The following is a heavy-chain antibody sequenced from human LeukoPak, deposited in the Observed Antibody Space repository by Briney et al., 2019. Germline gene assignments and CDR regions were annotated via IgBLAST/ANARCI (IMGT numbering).Heavy chain of an antibody. CDR2: ITPNSGDT. CDR3: ARVYSIRSFDY. D-gene: IGHD2-15*01. Sequence: ASVKLSCTASGYTFTGYYMHWVRQAPGQGLEWMGWITPNSGDTNYAHTFQGRVTITRDTSNNTAYMELTRLTSDDTAVYYCARVYSIRSFDYWGQGTLVTVSS. J-gene: IGHJ4*02. V-gene: IGHV1-2*02. CDR1: GYTFTGYY.